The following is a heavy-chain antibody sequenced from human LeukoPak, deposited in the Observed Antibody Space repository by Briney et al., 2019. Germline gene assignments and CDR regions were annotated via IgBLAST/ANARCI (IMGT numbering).Heavy chain of an antibody. CDR3: ARARVRIEADAFDI. D-gene: IGHD2-15*01. Sequence: ASVKVSCKASGYTFTGYYMHWVRQAPGQGLEGMGWINPNSGGTNYAQKFQGRVTMTRDTSISTAYMELSRLRSDDTAVYYCARARVRIEADAFDIWGQGTLVTVSS. CDR2: INPNSGGT. V-gene: IGHV1-2*02. J-gene: IGHJ3*02. CDR1: GYTFTGYY.